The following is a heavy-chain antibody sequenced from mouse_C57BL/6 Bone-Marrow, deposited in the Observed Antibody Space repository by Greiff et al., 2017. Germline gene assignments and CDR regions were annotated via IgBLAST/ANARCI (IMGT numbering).Heavy chain of an antibody. V-gene: IGHV1-81*01. D-gene: IGHD2-4*01. CDR3: ATYDDYDGFAY. J-gene: IGHJ3*01. CDR2: IYPRSGNT. CDR1: GYTFTSYG. Sequence: QVHVQQSGAELARPGASVKLSCKASGYTFTSYGISWVKQRTGQGLEWIGEIYPRSGNTYYNEKFKGKATLTADKSSSTAYMELSSLTSEDSAVYFCATYDDYDGFAYWGQGTLVTVSA.